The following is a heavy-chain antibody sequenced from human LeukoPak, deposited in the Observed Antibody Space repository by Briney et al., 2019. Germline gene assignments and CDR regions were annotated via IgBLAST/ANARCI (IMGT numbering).Heavy chain of an antibody. Sequence: SVKVSCKASGGTFSSYAISWVRQAPGEGLEWMGRIIPIFGIANYAQKFQGRVTITADKSTSTAYMELSSLRSEDTAVYYCARALGHYYDSSGYPSYWYFDLWGRGTLVTVSS. CDR1: GGTFSSYA. D-gene: IGHD3-22*01. J-gene: IGHJ2*01. CDR3: ARALGHYYDSSGYPSYWYFDL. V-gene: IGHV1-69*04. CDR2: IIPIFGIA.